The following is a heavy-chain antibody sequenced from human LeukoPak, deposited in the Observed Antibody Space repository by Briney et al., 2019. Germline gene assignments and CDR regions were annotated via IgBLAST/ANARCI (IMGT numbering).Heavy chain of an antibody. Sequence: SETLSLTCAVYGGSFTTYYSSWFRQPPGKGLEWIGEINQSGVTHYNPSLKSRLTISGDTSKNQFSLKLTSVTAADTAVCFCLRGRNWEQSWGQGTLVTVSS. CDR2: INQSGVT. D-gene: IGHD1-26*01. J-gene: IGHJ4*02. CDR1: GGSFTTYY. V-gene: IGHV4-34*01. CDR3: LRGRNWEQS.